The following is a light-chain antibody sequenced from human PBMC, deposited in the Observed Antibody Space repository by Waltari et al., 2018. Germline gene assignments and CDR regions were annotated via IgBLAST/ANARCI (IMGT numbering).Light chain of an antibody. CDR2: DVN. CDR1: SSDVGGYNS. Sequence: QSALTQPASVSGSPGQSITISCAGTSSDVGGYNSVSWYQQHPGKAPKLMIFDVNDRASGVSNRFPGSKSGNTASLAISGLQAEDEADYYCSSFSNSGPRHQFGTGTKVTVL. J-gene: IGLJ1*01. V-gene: IGLV2-14*03. CDR3: SSFSNSGPRHQ.